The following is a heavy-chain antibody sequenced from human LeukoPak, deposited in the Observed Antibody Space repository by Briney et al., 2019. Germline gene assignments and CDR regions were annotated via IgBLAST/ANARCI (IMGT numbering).Heavy chain of an antibody. D-gene: IGHD3-22*01. CDR2: IWYDGSNK. CDR1: GFPFSSYG. J-gene: IGHJ3*02. Sequence: PGRSLRLSCAASGFPFSSYGMHWVRQAPGKGLEWVAVIWYDGSNKYYADSVKGRFTISRDNSKNTLYLQMNSLRAEDTAVYYCARDRLVDYYDSSAFDIWGQGTMVTVSS. V-gene: IGHV3-33*01. CDR3: ARDRLVDYYDSSAFDI.